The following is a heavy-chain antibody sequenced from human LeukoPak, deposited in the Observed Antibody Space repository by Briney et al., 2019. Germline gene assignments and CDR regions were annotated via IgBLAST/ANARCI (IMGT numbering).Heavy chain of an antibody. CDR1: GGSFSGYY. V-gene: IGHV4-34*01. CDR2: INHSGST. J-gene: IGHJ3*02. D-gene: IGHD3-9*01. Sequence: PSETLSLTCAVYGGSFSGYYWSWIRQPPGKGLEWIGEINHSGSTNYNPSLKSRVTISVDTSKNQFSLKLSSVTAADTAVYYCARGRRYFDWFLLEHAFDIWGQGTMVTVSS. CDR3: ARGRRYFDWFLLEHAFDI.